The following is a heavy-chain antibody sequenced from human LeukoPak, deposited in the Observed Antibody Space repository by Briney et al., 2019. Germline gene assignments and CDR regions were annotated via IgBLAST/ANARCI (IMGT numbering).Heavy chain of an antibody. CDR3: ASSRILAAAGLGDWFDP. J-gene: IGHJ5*02. CDR2: IYHSGST. CDR1: GGSISSGGYY. V-gene: IGHV4-30-2*01. Sequence: PSETLSLTCTVSGGSISSGGYYWSWIRQPPGKGLEWIGYIYHSGSTNYNPSLKSRATISVDKSKNQFSLKLSSVTAADTAVYYCASSRILAAAGLGDWFDPWGQGTLVTVSS. D-gene: IGHD6-13*01.